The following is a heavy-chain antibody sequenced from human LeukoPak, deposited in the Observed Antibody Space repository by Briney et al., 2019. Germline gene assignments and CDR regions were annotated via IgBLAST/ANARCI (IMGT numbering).Heavy chain of an antibody. V-gene: IGHV3-23*01. CDR2: ISGSGGST. Sequence: PGGSLRLSCAASGFTFSSYGMSWVRQAPGKGLEWVSAISGSGGSTYYADSVKGRFTISRDNSKDTLYLQMNSLRAEDTAVYYCASSWGYGGNYDFDYWGQGTLVTVSS. D-gene: IGHD4-23*01. J-gene: IGHJ4*02. CDR3: ASSWGYGGNYDFDY. CDR1: GFTFSSYG.